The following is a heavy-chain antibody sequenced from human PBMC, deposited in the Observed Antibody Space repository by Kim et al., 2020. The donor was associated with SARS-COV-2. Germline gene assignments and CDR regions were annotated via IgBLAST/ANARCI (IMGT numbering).Heavy chain of an antibody. CDR3: ARDTSSGYSSSWENWFDP. CDR2: TYYRSKWYN. CDR1: GDSVSSNSAA. V-gene: IGHV6-1*01. D-gene: IGHD6-13*01. J-gene: IGHJ5*02. Sequence: SQTLSLTCAISGDSVSSNSAAWNWIRQSPSRGLEWLGRTYYRSKWYNDYAVSVKSRITINPDTSKNQFSLQLNSVTPEDTAVYYCARDTSSGYSSSWENWFDPWGQGTLVTVSS.